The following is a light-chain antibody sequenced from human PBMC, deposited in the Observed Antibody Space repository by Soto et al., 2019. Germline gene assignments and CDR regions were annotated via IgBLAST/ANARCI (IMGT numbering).Light chain of an antibody. V-gene: IGLV2-14*01. CDR1: SSDVGGYNY. J-gene: IGLJ2*01. CDR2: DVS. CDR3: SSYTSSSTLVV. Sequence: QSALTQPASVSGSPGQSITISCTGTSSDVGGYNYVSWYQQHPGKAPKLMNYDVSNRPSGVSNRFSGSKSGNTASLTISGLQAEDEADYYCSSYTSSSTLVVFGRGTKLTVL.